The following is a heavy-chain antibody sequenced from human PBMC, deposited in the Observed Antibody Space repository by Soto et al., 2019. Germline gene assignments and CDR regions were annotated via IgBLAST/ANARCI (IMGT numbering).Heavy chain of an antibody. V-gene: IGHV3-33*01. D-gene: IGHD2-15*01. CDR3: ARDRAASDYYYGMDV. J-gene: IGHJ6*02. Sequence: QVQLVESGGGVVQPGRSLRLSCAASGFTFSSYGMHWVRQAPCKGLEWVAVIWYDGSNKYYADSVKGRFTISRDNSKNTLYLQMNSLRAEDTAVYYCARDRAASDYYYGMDVWGQGTTVTVSS. CDR2: IWYDGSNK. CDR1: GFTFSSYG.